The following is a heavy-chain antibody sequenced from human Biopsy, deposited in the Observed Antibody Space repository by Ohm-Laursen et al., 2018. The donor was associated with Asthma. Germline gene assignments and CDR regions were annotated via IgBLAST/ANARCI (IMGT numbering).Heavy chain of an antibody. Sequence: GTLSLTCPVSGDSISSYHWRWIRQPPGKGLEWIGYVFYVGATNYNPSLKSRVTISVDTSKIQFFLMLSSVTAADTAVYYCARGVVYGGDSYAEYFQHWGQGTLVAVSS. CDR3: ARGVVYGGDSYAEYFQH. CDR2: VFYVGAT. V-gene: IGHV4-59*01. J-gene: IGHJ1*01. D-gene: IGHD4-23*01. CDR1: GDSISSYH.